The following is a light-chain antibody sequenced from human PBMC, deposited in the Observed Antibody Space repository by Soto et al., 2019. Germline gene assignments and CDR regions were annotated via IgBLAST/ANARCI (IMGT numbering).Light chain of an antibody. Sequence: QSVLTQPPSASGTPGQSVTISCTGTSSDIAGYNYVSWYQQHPGKAAKLMIYEVSKRPSGVPDRFSGSKSGNTASLTVSGLQAEDESEYYCSSYAGSNIQFGGGTKLTVL. CDR2: EVS. CDR3: SSYAGSNIQ. J-gene: IGLJ2*01. CDR1: SSDIAGYNY. V-gene: IGLV2-8*01.